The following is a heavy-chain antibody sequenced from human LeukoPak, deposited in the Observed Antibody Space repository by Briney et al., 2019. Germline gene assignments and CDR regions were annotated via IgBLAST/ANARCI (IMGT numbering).Heavy chain of an antibody. V-gene: IGHV4-34*01. J-gene: IGHJ4*02. CDR2: INHSGST. D-gene: IGHD5-24*01. CDR1: GGSFSGYY. CDR3: ARSDGYNTHFDY. Sequence: KSSETLSLTCAVYGGSFSGYYWSWIRQPPGKGLEWIGEINHSGSTNYNPSLKSRVTISVDTSKNQFSLKPSSVTAADTAVYYCARSDGYNTHFDYWGQGTLVTVSS.